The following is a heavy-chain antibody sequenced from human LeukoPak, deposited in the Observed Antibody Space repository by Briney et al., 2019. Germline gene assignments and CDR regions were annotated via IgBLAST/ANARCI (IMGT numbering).Heavy chain of an antibody. D-gene: IGHD4-23*01. CDR2: ISQRGNT. CDR3: ARAAKGHGGNVFWTQYYFDY. Sequence: SETLSLTCKVSGGSMTSNNYYWGWIRQPPGKGLEWIGTISQRGNTYYNPSLNTPVTISLDTSKNQFSLNLNSVTAEDTAIYYCARAAKGHGGNVFWTQYYFDYWGQGTLLTVSS. J-gene: IGHJ4*02. V-gene: IGHV4-39*07. CDR1: GGSMTSNNYY.